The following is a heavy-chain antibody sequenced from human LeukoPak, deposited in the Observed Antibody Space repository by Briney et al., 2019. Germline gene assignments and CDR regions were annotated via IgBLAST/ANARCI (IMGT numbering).Heavy chain of an antibody. V-gene: IGHV3-21*01. J-gene: IGHJ4*02. CDR1: GFTFSSYS. Sequence: GGSLRLSCAASGFTFSSYSMNWVRQAPGKGLEWVSSISSSSSYIYYADSVKGRFTISRDNAKNSLYLQMNSLRAEDTAVYYCARVLVVAATIFDYWGQGTLVTVSS. D-gene: IGHD2-15*01. CDR3: ARVLVVAATIFDY. CDR2: ISSSSSYI.